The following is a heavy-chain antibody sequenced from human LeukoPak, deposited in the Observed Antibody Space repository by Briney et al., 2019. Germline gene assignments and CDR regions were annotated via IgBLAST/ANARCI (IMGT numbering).Heavy chain of an antibody. CDR1: GFTFSGFA. Sequence: GGSLRLSCAASGFTFSGFATSRVRRSPGKGLEWVSGISGSGDNTLYADSVKGRFTISRDNSKNTLYLEMNSLRAEDTAIYYCAKMKGHPLPKYYMDVWGQGTTVTVSS. V-gene: IGHV3-23*01. CDR3: AKMKGHPLPKYYMDV. D-gene: IGHD1-26*01. J-gene: IGHJ6*01. CDR2: ISGSGDNT.